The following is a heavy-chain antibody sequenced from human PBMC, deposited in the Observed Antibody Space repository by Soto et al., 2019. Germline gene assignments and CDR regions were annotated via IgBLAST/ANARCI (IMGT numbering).Heavy chain of an antibody. CDR2: IYYSGST. J-gene: IGHJ6*02. CDR1: GGSVSSGSYY. D-gene: IGHD6-19*01. V-gene: IGHV4-61*01. Sequence: QVQLQESGPGLVKPSETLSLTCTVSGGSVSSGSYYWSWIRQPPGKGLEWIGYIYYSGSTNYNPSLKRRGTISVDPSKNQFSLKLSSVTAADTAVYYCARGIEGWYQGRYYYGMDVWGQGTTVTVSS. CDR3: ARGIEGWYQGRYYYGMDV.